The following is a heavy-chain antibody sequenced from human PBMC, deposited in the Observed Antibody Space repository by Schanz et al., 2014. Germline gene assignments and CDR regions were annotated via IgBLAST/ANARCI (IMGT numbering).Heavy chain of an antibody. Sequence: QVQLVQSGAEVKKPGASVKLSCKASNYIFTSYYMHWVRQAPGQGLEWMGIINPSGGSTSYAQKFQGRGTMTADKSTSTVYMEVSGLRSEDTAVYYCAKVDRTRYYAMDVWGQGTTVTVSS. V-gene: IGHV1-46*01. D-gene: IGHD3-9*01. CDR3: AKVDRTRYYAMDV. J-gene: IGHJ6*02. CDR1: NYIFTSYY. CDR2: INPSGGST.